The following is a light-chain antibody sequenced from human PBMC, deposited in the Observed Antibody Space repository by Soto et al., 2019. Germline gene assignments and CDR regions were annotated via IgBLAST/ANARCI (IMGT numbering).Light chain of an antibody. Sequence: QSVLTQPASVSGSPGQSITISCTGTSSDVGGYNYVSWYQQHPGKAPKLMIYDVSNRPSGVSNRFSGSKSGNTASLTISRLLAEDEADYYCSSYTSSSPYVFGTGTKVTVL. V-gene: IGLV2-14*01. CDR2: DVS. J-gene: IGLJ1*01. CDR3: SSYTSSSPYV. CDR1: SSDVGGYNY.